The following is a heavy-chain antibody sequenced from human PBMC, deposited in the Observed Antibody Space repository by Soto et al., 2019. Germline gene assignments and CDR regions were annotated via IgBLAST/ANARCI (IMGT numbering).Heavy chain of an antibody. D-gene: IGHD2-2*01. V-gene: IGHV5-10-1*01. CDR2: IDPSDSYT. Sequence: GESLKISCKGSGYSFTSYWISWVRQMPGKGLEWMGRIDPSDSYTNYSPSFRGQVTISADKSISTAYLQWSNLKASDTAMYYCASSPRGYCSSTSCRELGNYYGMDVWGQGTTVTVSS. J-gene: IGHJ6*02. CDR1: GYSFTSYW. CDR3: ASSPRGYCSSTSCRELGNYYGMDV.